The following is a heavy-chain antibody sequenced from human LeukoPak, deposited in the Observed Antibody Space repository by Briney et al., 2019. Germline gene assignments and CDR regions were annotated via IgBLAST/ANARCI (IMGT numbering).Heavy chain of an antibody. J-gene: IGHJ4*02. CDR1: GFTFDDYG. Sequence: SGGSLRLXCAASGFTFDDYGMSWVRQAPGKGLEWVSGINWNGGSTGYADSVKGRFTISRDNAKNSLYLQMNSLKAEDTALYYCARDLSSSWAPNYWGQGTLVTVSS. CDR2: INWNGGST. D-gene: IGHD6-13*01. CDR3: ARDLSSSWAPNY. V-gene: IGHV3-20*04.